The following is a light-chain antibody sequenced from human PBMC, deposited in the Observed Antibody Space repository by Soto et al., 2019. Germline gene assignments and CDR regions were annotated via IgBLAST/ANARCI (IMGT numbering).Light chain of an antibody. CDR2: GAS. CDR3: QQYGNSPTT. J-gene: IGKJ1*01. Sequence: EIVLTQSPGTLSLSPGERATLSCRASQSVSSSYLAWYQQRPGQAPKLLISGASSRATGVPDRFSGSGSGTDFTLTINRLEPEDFAVYYCQQYGNSPTTFGHGTKVEIK. V-gene: IGKV3-20*01. CDR1: QSVSSSY.